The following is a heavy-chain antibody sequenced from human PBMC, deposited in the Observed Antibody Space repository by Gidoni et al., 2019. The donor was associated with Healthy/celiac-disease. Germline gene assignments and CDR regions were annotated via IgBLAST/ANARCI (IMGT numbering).Heavy chain of an antibody. V-gene: IGHV3-30*02. CDR3: AKEGGRVVVIADSPRYGMDV. D-gene: IGHD2-21*01. J-gene: IGHJ6*02. Sequence: QVQLVESGGGVVLPGGSLSLSCAASGFSFSSYGMHWVRQAPGKGLEWVAFIRYDGSNKYYADSVKGRFTISRDNYKNTMYLQMNSLRAEDTAVYYCAKEGGRVVVIADSPRYGMDVWGQGTTVTVSS. CDR1: GFSFSSYG. CDR2: IRYDGSNK.